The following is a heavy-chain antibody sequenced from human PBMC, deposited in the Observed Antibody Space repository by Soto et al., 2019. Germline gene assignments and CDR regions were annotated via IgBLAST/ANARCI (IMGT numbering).Heavy chain of an antibody. Sequence: ASVKVSCKASGYTFTDYDMNWVRQAPRQGLEWMGIINPSGGSTSYAQKFQGRVTMTRDTSTSTVYMELSSLRSEDTAVYYCARDDSSGWYYFDYWGQGTLVTVSS. D-gene: IGHD6-19*01. CDR3: ARDDSSGWYYFDY. CDR1: GYTFTDYD. J-gene: IGHJ4*02. CDR2: INPSGGST. V-gene: IGHV1-46*01.